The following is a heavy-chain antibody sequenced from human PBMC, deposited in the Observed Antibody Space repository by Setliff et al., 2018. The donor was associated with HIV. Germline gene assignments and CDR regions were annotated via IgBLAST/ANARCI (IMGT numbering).Heavy chain of an antibody. CDR1: GYTFTGFY. CDR2: INPNSGVT. CDR3: ARDRNDLWSGTLSGLHAVDI. V-gene: IGHV1-2*06. J-gene: IGHJ3*02. D-gene: IGHD3-3*01. Sequence: VASVKVSCKASGYTFTGFYIHWVRQAPGQGLEWMGRINPNSGVTNSAQKFQGRVTMTRDTSISTAYLELSRLRYDDTAVYYCARDRNDLWSGTLSGLHAVDIWGQGTMVTVSS.